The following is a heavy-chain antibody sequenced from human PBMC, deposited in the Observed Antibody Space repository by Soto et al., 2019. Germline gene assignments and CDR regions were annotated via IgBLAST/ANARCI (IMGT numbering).Heavy chain of an antibody. D-gene: IGHD3-10*01. CDR3: ARDPPGSGKYLYYGMDV. CDR2: INSHGTSI. J-gene: IGHJ6*02. Sequence: GGSLRLSCEASGFTFNNYWMHWVRQGPGKGLTWVSRINSHGTSISYADSVKGRFSISRDNARNTLYLQMNSLRVEDTAVYYCARDPPGSGKYLYYGMDVWGQGTTVTVSS. CDR1: GFTFNNYW. V-gene: IGHV3-74*01.